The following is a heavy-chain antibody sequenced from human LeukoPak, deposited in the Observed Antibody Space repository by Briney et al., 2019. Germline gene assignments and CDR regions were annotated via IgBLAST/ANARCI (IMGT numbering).Heavy chain of an antibody. CDR2: ISSSGSTI. CDR1: GFTFSTYN. J-gene: IGHJ4*02. V-gene: IGHV3-23*01. CDR3: AKVGGGNTAMTY. Sequence: PGGSLRLSCAASGFTFSTYNMNWVRQAPGKGLEWVSHISSSGSTIDYADSVKGRFTISRDNSKSTLYLQMNSLRAEDTGVYYCAKVGGGNTAMTYWGQGTLVTVSS. D-gene: IGHD5-18*01.